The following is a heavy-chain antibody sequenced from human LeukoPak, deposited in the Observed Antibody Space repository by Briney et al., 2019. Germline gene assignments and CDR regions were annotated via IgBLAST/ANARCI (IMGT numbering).Heavy chain of an antibody. V-gene: IGHV4-39*01. CDR1: GGSISSSSYY. D-gene: IGHD3-16*01. Sequence: SETLSLTXTVSGGSISSSSYYWGWIRQPPGKGLEWIGSIYYSGRTYYNPSLKSRVTISVDTSKNQFSLKLSSVTAADTAVYYCARGRDKGGRYFDYWGQGTLVTVSS. CDR3: ARGRDKGGRYFDY. J-gene: IGHJ4*02. CDR2: IYYSGRT.